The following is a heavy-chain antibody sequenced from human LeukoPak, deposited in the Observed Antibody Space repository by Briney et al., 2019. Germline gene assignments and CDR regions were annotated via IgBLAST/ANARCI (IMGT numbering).Heavy chain of an antibody. CDR1: GFTFSSNW. CDR3: ARVHSGSYSGMDV. V-gene: IGHV3-74*01. D-gene: IGHD1-26*01. Sequence: GGSLRLSCAASGFTFSSNWMQWVRQAPGKRLVWVSRINTDGRSTRYAVSVSGRFTISRDNAKNTLYLQMNSLRAEDTAVYYCARVHSGSYSGMDVWGQGTTVIVSS. CDR2: INTDGRST. J-gene: IGHJ6*02.